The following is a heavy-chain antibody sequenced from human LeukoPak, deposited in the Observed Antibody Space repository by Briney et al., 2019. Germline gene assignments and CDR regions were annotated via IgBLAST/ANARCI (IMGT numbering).Heavy chain of an antibody. CDR1: GDSISTYY. D-gene: IGHD3-22*01. Sequence: SETLSLTCSVSGDSISTYYWSWIRQSPGKGLEWIGYIYHSGRTSYNPSLKSRVTISEDTSKNQFSLRLTSVSAADTAVYYCARVGHFDTIGYCFKYWGPGTLVTVSS. CDR2: IYHSGRT. J-gene: IGHJ4*02. V-gene: IGHV4-59*01. CDR3: ARVGHFDTIGYCFKY.